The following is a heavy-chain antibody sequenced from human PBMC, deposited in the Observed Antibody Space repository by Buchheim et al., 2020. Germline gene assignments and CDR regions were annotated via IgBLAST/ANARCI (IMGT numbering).Heavy chain of an antibody. CDR3: ARELYCSGGSCSNWFDP. Sequence: QVQLQESGPGLVKPSETLSLTCTVSGGSVSSGSYYWSWIRQPPGKGLEWLGYIYYSGSTNYNPSLKSRVTISVATSKNQFSLKLSSVTAADTAVYYCARELYCSGGSCSNWFDPWGQGTL. CDR1: GGSVSSGSYY. J-gene: IGHJ5*02. V-gene: IGHV4-61*01. D-gene: IGHD2-15*01. CDR2: IYYSGST.